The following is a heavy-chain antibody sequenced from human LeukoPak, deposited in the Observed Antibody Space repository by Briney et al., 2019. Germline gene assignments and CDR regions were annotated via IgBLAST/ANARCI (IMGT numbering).Heavy chain of an antibody. J-gene: IGHJ4*02. CDR2: IKPDGSEK. CDR1: GFTFSSYW. D-gene: IGHD1-26*01. V-gene: IGHV3-7*01. Sequence: PGGSLRLSCAASGFTFSSYWMSWVRQAPGKGLEWVANIKPDGSEKYYVDSVKGRFTISRDNAKNSLYLQMNSLRAEDTAVYYCARDRGNSIVGADFDSWGQGTLVTVSS. CDR3: ARDRGNSIVGADFDS.